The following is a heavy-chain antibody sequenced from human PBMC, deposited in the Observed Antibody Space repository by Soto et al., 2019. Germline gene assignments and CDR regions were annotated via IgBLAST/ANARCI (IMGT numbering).Heavy chain of an antibody. Sequence: PSETLSLTCPVSGGSIGSGFYFWSWIRQPPGKGLEWIGFISYTGSAYYNPSLKSRAAISVDTSKNQFSLKLTSVTAADAAVYYCATMGATAGSYYFEYWGQGALVTVSS. V-gene: IGHV4-30-4*01. CDR1: GGSIGSGFYF. D-gene: IGHD1-26*01. CDR3: ATMGATAGSYYFEY. CDR2: ISYTGSA. J-gene: IGHJ4*02.